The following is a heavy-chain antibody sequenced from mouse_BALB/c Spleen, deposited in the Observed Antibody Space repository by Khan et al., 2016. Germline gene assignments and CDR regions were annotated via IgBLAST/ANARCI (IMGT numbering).Heavy chain of an antibody. J-gene: IGHJ4*01. CDR2: INPSTGYT. CDR3: AYRYDAMDY. V-gene: IGHV1-7*01. D-gene: IGHD2-14*01. CDR1: GYTFTSYW. Sequence: QVQLQQSGAELAKPGASVKMSCKASGYTFTSYWMHWVKQRPGQGLEWIGYINPSTGYTEYNQKFKDKATLTADKSYSTAYMQLSSLTSEDSAVYYCAYRYDAMDYWGQGTSVTVSS.